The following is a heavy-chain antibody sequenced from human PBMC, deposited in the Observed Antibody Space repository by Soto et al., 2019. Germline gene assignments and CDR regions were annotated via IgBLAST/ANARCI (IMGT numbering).Heavy chain of an antibody. CDR1: GYTFRNFG. V-gene: IGHV1-18*01. J-gene: IGHJ4*02. Sequence: QIQLLQSGAEVKKPGASVKVTCKASGYTFRNFGISWVRQAPGQGLEWMGWISAYNANANYAQKFQGRLTMTADTSTSTVYMELRSLRSDDTAVYYCARENSYFDYWCQGTLVTVSS. CDR3: ARENSYFDY. CDR2: ISAYNANA. D-gene: IGHD1-26*01.